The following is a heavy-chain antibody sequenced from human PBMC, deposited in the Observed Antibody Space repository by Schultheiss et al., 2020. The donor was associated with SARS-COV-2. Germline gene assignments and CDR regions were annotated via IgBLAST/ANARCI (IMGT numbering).Heavy chain of an antibody. D-gene: IGHD4-11*01. Sequence: SQTHSLTCTVSGGSISSYYWSWIRQPAGKGLEWIGRIYTSGSTNYNPSLKSRVTISVDTSKNQFSLKLSSVTAADTAVYYCARDSSNYVGLEAFDIWGQGTMVTVSS. V-gene: IGHV4-4*07. CDR2: IYTSGST. CDR3: ARDSSNYVGLEAFDI. J-gene: IGHJ3*02. CDR1: GGSISSYY.